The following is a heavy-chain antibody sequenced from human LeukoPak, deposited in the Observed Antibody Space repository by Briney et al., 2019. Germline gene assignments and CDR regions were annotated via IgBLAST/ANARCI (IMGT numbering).Heavy chain of an antibody. Sequence: GASVKVSCKASGGTFSSYAISWVRQAPGQGREWMGGIIPIFGTANYAQKFQGRATITADESTSTAYMELSSLRSEDTAVYYCVRDEGGDFWSGYYGDWGQGTLVTVSS. D-gene: IGHD3-3*01. V-gene: IGHV1-69*13. CDR2: IIPIFGTA. CDR1: GGTFSSYA. CDR3: VRDEGGDFWSGYYGD. J-gene: IGHJ4*02.